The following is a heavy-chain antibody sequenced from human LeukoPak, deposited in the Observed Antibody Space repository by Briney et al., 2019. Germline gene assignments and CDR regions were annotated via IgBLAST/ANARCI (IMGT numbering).Heavy chain of an antibody. Sequence: SETLSLTCAVYGGSFSGYYWSWICQPPGKGLEWIGEINHSGSTNYNPSLKSRVTISVDTSKNQFSLKLSSVTAADTAVYYCARVRSGSLYYYYYYGMDVWGQGTTVTVSS. J-gene: IGHJ6*02. CDR3: ARVRSGSLYYYYYYGMDV. D-gene: IGHD3-10*01. CDR2: INHSGST. CDR1: GGSFSGYY. V-gene: IGHV4-34*01.